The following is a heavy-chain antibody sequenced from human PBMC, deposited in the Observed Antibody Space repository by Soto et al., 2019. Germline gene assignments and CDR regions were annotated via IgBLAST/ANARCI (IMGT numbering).Heavy chain of an antibody. D-gene: IGHD3-22*01. CDR1: GFTFSDYY. V-gene: IGHV3-11*01. J-gene: IGHJ5*02. CDR3: ASTKYYYDSSGTRQWFDP. CDR2: ISSSGSTI. Sequence: KPGGSLRLSCAASGFTFSDYYMSWIRQAPGKGLEWVSYISSSGSTIYYADSVKGRFTISRDNAKNSLYLQMNSLRAEDTAVYYCASTKYYYDSSGTRQWFDPWGQGTLVTVSS.